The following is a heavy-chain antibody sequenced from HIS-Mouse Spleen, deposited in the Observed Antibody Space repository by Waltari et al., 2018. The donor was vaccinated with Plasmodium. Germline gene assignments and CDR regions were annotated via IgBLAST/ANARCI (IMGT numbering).Heavy chain of an antibody. CDR3: ARVLGYKAAAGTFVEYFQH. D-gene: IGHD6-13*01. CDR2: INPNSGGT. Sequence: SGAEVKKPGASVKVSCKASGYTFTGYYMHWVRQAPGQGLEWMGWINPNSGGTNYAQKFQGRVTMTRDTSISTAYMELSRLRSDDTAVYYCARVLGYKAAAGTFVEYFQHWGQGTLVTVSS. J-gene: IGHJ1*01. CDR1: GYTFTGYY. V-gene: IGHV1-2*02.